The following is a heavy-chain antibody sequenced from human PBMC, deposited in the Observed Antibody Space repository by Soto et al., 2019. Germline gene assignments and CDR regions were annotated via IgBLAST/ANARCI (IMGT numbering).Heavy chain of an antibody. V-gene: IGHV5-51*01. CDR1: GYTFTNHW. CDR2: IFPGDSDT. J-gene: IGHJ6*02. CDR3: ARRDSSGYFYGMDV. D-gene: IGHD3-22*01. Sequence: PGESLKISCKGSGYTFTNHWIDWVRQIPGKGLEWMGIIFPGDSDTRYSPSFEGQVTISADKSISTAYLHFSSLKASDSAIYYCARRDSSGYFYGMDVWGQGTTVTVSS.